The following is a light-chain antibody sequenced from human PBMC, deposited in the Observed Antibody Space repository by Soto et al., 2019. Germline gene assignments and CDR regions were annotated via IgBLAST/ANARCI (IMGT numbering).Light chain of an antibody. CDR1: SSNSGSNT. J-gene: IGLJ2*01. CDR2: SNN. CDR3: VAWDDSLNGYVV. V-gene: IGLV1-44*01. Sequence: QSVLTQPPSASGTPGQRVNISCSGSSSNSGSNTVNWYQQLPGTAPKLVIYSNNQRPSGVPDRFSGSKSGTSASLAISGLQSEDEADYYCVAWDDSLNGYVVFGGGTKLTVL.